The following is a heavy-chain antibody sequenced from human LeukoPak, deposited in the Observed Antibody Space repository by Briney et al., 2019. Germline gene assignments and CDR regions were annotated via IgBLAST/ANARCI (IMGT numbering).Heavy chain of an antibody. Sequence: SETLSLTCTVFGDSVTGYYLDWVRQPPGKGLEWIGHIYKIGTTNYNPSLKSRVTISVDTSKNQFSLKLSSVTAADTAVYYCARGGQVVTPNPVDYWGQGTLVTVSS. CDR1: GDSVTGYY. D-gene: IGHD4-23*01. CDR2: IYKIGTT. J-gene: IGHJ4*02. V-gene: IGHV4-59*02. CDR3: ARGGQVVTPNPVDY.